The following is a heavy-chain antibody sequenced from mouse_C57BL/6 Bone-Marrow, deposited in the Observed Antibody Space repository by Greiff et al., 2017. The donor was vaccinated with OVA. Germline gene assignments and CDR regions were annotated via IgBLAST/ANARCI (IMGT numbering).Heavy chain of an antibody. D-gene: IGHD2-2*01. CDR2: IRNKANNHAT. CDR1: GFTFSDAW. Sequence: EVKLQESGGGLVQPGGSMKLSCAASGFTFSDAWMDWVRQSPEKGLEWVAEIRNKANNHATYYAESVKGRFTISRDDSKSSVYLQMNSLRAEDTGIYYCTRRKVTTQYYFDYWGQGTTLTVSS. CDR3: TRRKVTTQYYFDY. V-gene: IGHV6-6*01. J-gene: IGHJ2*01.